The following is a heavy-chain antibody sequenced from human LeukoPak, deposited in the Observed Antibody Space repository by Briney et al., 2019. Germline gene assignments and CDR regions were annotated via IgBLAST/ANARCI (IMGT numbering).Heavy chain of an antibody. J-gene: IGHJ4*02. V-gene: IGHV3-21*01. CDR1: GFTFRSYS. CDR3: AIAGPMVRGVTSFDY. Sequence: GGSLRLSCAASGFTFRSYSMNWVRQAPGKGLEWVSSISSSSSYIYYADSVKGRFTISRDIAKNSLYLQMNSLRAEDTAVYYCAIAGPMVRGVTSFDYWGQGTLVTVSS. CDR2: ISSSSSYI. D-gene: IGHD3-10*01.